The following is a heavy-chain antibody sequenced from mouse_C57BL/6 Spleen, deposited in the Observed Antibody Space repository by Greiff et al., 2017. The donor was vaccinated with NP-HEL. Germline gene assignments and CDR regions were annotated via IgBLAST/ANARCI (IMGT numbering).Heavy chain of an antibody. CDR1: GFTFSSYA. CDR2: ISSGGDYI. J-gene: IGHJ1*03. V-gene: IGHV5-9-1*02. Sequence: EVHLVESGEGLVKPGGSLKLSCAASGFTFSSYAMSWVRQTPEKRLEWVAYISSGGDYIYYADNARNTLYLQMSSLKSEDTAMYYCTREVWYFDVWGTGTTVTVSS. CDR3: TREVWYFDV.